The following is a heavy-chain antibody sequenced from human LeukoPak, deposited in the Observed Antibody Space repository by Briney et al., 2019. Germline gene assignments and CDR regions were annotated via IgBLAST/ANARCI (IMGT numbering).Heavy chain of an antibody. CDR1: GYTFTGYY. Sequence: ASVKVSCKASGYTFTGYYMYLLRQAPAQGLEWMGLINPNSGGTNYAQKFQGWVTMTRDTSISTAYMELSRLRSDDTAVYYCARERTGTTLIDYYYYGMDVWGQGTTVTVSS. J-gene: IGHJ6*02. CDR3: ARERTGTTLIDYYYYGMDV. CDR2: INPNSGGT. V-gene: IGHV1-2*04. D-gene: IGHD1-7*01.